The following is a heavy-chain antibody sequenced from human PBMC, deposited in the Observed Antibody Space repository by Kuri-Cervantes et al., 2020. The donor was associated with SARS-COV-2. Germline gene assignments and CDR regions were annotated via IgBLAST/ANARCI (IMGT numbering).Heavy chain of an antibody. CDR1: GGSISSSNW. V-gene: IGHV4-4*02. D-gene: IGHD3-22*01. CDR3: ARGHRYYDSSGYYYHFDY. Sequence: SCAVSGGSISSSNWWSWVRQPPGKGLEWIGEIYHSGSTNYNPSLKSRVTISVDKSKNQFSLKLSSVTAADTAVYYCARGHRYYDSSGYYYHFDYWGQGTLVTVSS. J-gene: IGHJ4*02. CDR2: IYHSGST.